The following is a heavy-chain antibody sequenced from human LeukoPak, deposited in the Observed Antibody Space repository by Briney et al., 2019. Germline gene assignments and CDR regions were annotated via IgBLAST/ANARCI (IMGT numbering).Heavy chain of an antibody. CDR3: AREGGATPLDY. J-gene: IGHJ4*02. V-gene: IGHV3-64*01. Sequence: GGSLRLSCAASRFTFSSYAMHWVRQAPGKGLEYVSAIRSNGGSTYYANSVKGRFTISRDNSKNTLYLQMGSLRAEDMAVYYCAREGGATPLDYWGQGTLVTVSS. CDR1: RFTFSSYA. D-gene: IGHD1-26*01. CDR2: IRSNGGST.